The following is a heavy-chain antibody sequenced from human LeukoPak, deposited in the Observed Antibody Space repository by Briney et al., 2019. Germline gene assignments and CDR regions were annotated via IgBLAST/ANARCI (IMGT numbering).Heavy chain of an antibody. D-gene: IGHD6-19*01. Sequence: SVKVSCKASGGTFSSYAISWVRQAPGQGLEWMGGIIPIFGTENYAQKFQGRVTITADESTSTAYMELSSLRSEDTAVYYCARENPSGYSSGWSGIGAFDIWGQGTMVTVSS. CDR2: IIPIFGTE. J-gene: IGHJ3*02. V-gene: IGHV1-69*13. CDR3: ARENPSGYSSGWSGIGAFDI. CDR1: GGTFSSYA.